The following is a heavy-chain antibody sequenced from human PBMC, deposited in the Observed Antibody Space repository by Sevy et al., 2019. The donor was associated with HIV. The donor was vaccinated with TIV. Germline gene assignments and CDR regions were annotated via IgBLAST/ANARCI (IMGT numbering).Heavy chain of an antibody. CDR3: AGDNAWGRGYS. CDR2: IYYNGNI. J-gene: IGHJ4*02. Sequence: SETLSLTCTVSGGSITSLYWNWIRQPPGKGLEWIANIYYNGNINYNPSLKSRVTLSLDTYKDQFSLRLSSVTAADTAMDSCAGDNAWGRGYSWGQGTLVTVSS. V-gene: IGHV4-59*08. CDR1: GGSITSLY. D-gene: IGHD1-26*01.